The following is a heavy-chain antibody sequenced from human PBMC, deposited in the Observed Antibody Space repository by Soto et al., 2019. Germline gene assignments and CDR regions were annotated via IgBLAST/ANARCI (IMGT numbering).Heavy chain of an antibody. CDR3: ASYVRGPTFYFDN. CDR1: GVRFSTYA. D-gene: IGHD3-10*02. V-gene: IGHV3-23*01. J-gene: IGHJ4*02. CDR2: ISDNGDST. Sequence: GGSLRLSCAASGVRFSTYAMSWVRQAPGKGLEWVSVISDNGDSTYYADSVKGRFTISRDSSKNTLYLRMNSLRAEDTAVHYCASYVRGPTFYFDNWGQGTLVTVSS.